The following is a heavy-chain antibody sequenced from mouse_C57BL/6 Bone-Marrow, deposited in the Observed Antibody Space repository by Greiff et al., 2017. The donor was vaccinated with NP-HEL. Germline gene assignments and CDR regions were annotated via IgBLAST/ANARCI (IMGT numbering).Heavy chain of an antibody. CDR2: IYPRSGNT. CDR3: ASGDYDGYYFDY. V-gene: IGHV1-81*01. D-gene: IGHD2-4*01. CDR1: GYTFTSYG. Sequence: VQLQQSGAELARPGASVKLSCKASGYTFTSYGISWVKQRTGQGLEWIGEIYPRSGNTYYNEKFKGKATLTADKSSSTAYMELRSLTSEDSAVYFCASGDYDGYYFDYWGQGTTLTVSS. J-gene: IGHJ2*01.